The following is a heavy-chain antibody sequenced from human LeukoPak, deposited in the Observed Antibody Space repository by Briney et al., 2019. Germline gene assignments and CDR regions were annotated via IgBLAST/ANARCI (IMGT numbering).Heavy chain of an antibody. Sequence: PGGSLRLSCAASGFTFRSYAMSWVRQVPGKGLEWVSAISGGGGGTTYYADSVKGRFTISRDNSKNTLYLQMNSLRAEDTALYYCAKARNYGDYRSFDCWGQGTLVTVSS. J-gene: IGHJ4*02. CDR3: AKARNYGDYRSFDC. CDR2: ISGGGGGTT. V-gene: IGHV3-23*01. CDR1: GFTFRSYA. D-gene: IGHD4-17*01.